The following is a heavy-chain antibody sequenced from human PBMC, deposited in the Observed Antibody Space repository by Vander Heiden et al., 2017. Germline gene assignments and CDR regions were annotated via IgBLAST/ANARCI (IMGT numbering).Heavy chain of an antibody. CDR1: GFSVSDNY. CDR2: IDSAGVT. D-gene: IGHD3-22*01. Sequence: EVRLEESGGGLIRPGGSLRLSCAVSGFSVSDNYRNWVRQAPGKGLEWVSIIDSAGVTFYADSVRGRFTMSRDSSKNILYLQMNNLRAEDTAVYYCAREVHRYHSSGYHITEVDWGQGSLVTVSS. CDR3: AREVHRYHSSGYHITEVD. J-gene: IGHJ4*02. V-gene: IGHV3-53*01.